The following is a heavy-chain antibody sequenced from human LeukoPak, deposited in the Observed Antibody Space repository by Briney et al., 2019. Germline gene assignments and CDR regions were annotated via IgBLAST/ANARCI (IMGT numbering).Heavy chain of an antibody. CDR2: IWYDGSNK. CDR3: ARDLMGEDNY. V-gene: IGHV3-33*01. J-gene: IGHJ4*02. Sequence: GGSLRLSCAAPGFSMHWVRQAPGTGLEWVAIIWYDGSNKYYSDSVKGRFTISRDNSKNTLYLQMNSLRAEDTAVYYCARDLMGEDNYWGQGTLVTVSS. CDR1: GFS. D-gene: IGHD1-26*01.